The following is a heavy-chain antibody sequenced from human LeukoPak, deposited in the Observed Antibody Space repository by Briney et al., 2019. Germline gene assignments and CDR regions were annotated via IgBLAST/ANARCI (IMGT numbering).Heavy chain of an antibody. Sequence: GGSLRLSCAASGFTFSSYGMHWVRQAPGKGLEWVAVIWYDGSNKYYADSVKGRFTISRDNSKNTLYLQMNSLRAEDTAVYYFARASEYYYGSGSYTWFDPWGQGTLVTVSS. CDR3: ARASEYYYGSGSYTWFDP. J-gene: IGHJ5*02. V-gene: IGHV3-33*01. CDR1: GFTFSSYG. D-gene: IGHD3-10*01. CDR2: IWYDGSNK.